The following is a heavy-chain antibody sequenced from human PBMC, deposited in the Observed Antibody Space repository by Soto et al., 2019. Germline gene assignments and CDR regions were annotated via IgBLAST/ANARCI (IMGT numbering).Heavy chain of an antibody. J-gene: IGHJ4*02. D-gene: IGHD3-22*01. CDR1: GLSFSIYA. V-gene: IGHV3-23*01. Sequence: EVQLLDSGGRLVQPGRSLRLSCEASGLSFSIYAMNWVRQAPGKGLEWVSGISGGGGSTYHVDYVKGRFTISRDHSKNTLYRQMTSLRAEDTAVYYCAKDPTSYDSSAQFDSWGQGSLVTVSS. CDR2: ISGGGGST. CDR3: AKDPTSYDSSAQFDS.